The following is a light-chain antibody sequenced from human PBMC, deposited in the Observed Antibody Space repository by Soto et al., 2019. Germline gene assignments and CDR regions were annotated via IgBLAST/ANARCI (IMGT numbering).Light chain of an antibody. Sequence: EIVLTQSPATLSLSPGERATLSCRASQSVSSYLAWYQQKPGQAPRLLIYDASNRATGIPARFSGCGSGTDFTLTISSLEPEDFSVYYCQQRSNWLWTFGQGTKVDIK. J-gene: IGKJ1*01. CDR1: QSVSSY. V-gene: IGKV3-11*01. CDR2: DAS. CDR3: QQRSNWLWT.